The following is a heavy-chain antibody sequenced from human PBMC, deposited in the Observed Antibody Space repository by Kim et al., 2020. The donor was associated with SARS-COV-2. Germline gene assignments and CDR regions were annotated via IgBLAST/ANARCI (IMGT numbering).Heavy chain of an antibody. CDR3: TRGSNTWYPSEY. V-gene: IGHV3-43*01. J-gene: IGHJ4*02. CDR2: ISWDGAVI. CDR1: GYNFDDYT. D-gene: IGHD6-13*01. Sequence: GGSLRLSCVGSGYNFDDYTMHWVRQAPGKGLEWVSLISWDGAVIYYVDSVKGRFTISRDNSRNSLFLQMNSLRTEDTALYYCTRGSNTWYPSEYCGQGT.